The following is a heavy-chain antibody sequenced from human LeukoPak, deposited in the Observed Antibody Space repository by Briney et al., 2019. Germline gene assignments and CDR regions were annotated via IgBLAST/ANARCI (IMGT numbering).Heavy chain of an antibody. Sequence: GGSLRLSCAASGFTFTNYWMSWVRQAPGKGLEWVSVIYSGGSTYYADSVKGRFTISRDNSKNTLYLQMNSLRAEDTAVYYCAKVRTGHYFDYWGQGTLVTVSS. CDR2: IYSGGST. J-gene: IGHJ4*02. D-gene: IGHD1-1*01. CDR3: AKVRTGHYFDY. V-gene: IGHV3-53*01. CDR1: GFTFTNYW.